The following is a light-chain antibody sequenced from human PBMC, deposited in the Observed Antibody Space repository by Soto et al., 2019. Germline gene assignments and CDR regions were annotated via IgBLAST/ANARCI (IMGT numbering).Light chain of an antibody. J-gene: IGKJ2*01. CDR2: QVS. CDR1: QSLIHSDGNTY. CDR3: VQGTHWPPYT. V-gene: IGKV2-30*02. Sequence: DVVMTQSPLSLPVTVGQPASISCRSSQSLIHSDGNTYLNWFRQRPGQSPRRLIYQVSKRDSGVPDRFSGSGSGTDFKLKISRVEAEDVGVYYCVQGTHWPPYTFGQGTKLEIK.